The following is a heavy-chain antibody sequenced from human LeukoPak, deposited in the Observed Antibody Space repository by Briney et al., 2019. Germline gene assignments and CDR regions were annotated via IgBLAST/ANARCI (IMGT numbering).Heavy chain of an antibody. CDR2: ISSSSSYI. V-gene: IGHV3-21*01. CDR1: GFTFSSYS. CDR3: ARIHSSGYYTQPFDY. D-gene: IGHD3-22*01. J-gene: IGHJ4*02. Sequence: GGSLRLSCAASGFTFSSYSMNWVRQAPGKGLEWVSSISSSSSYIYYADSVKGRFTISRGNAKNSLYLQMNSLRAEDTAVYYCARIHSSGYYTQPFDYWGQGTLVTVSS.